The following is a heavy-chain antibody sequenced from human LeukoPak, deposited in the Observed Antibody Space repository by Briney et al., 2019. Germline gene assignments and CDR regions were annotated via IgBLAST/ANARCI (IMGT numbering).Heavy chain of an antibody. J-gene: IGHJ6*03. CDR2: IYYTET. V-gene: IGHV4-59*02. CDR3: ARGRRGHYYYYMDV. Sequence: SETLSLTCTVSGGSVSNYYWSWIRQSPGKGLEWIGYIYYTETSYNPSLKSRVTISADTSKNQFSLKLYSVTAADTAVYYCARGRRGHYYYYMDVWGKGTTVTISS. CDR1: GGSVSNYY.